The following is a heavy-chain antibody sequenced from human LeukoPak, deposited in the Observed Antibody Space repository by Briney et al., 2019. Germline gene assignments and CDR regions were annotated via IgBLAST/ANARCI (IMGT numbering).Heavy chain of an antibody. D-gene: IGHD3-10*01. V-gene: IGHV4-39*01. J-gene: IGHJ4*02. CDR2: IYYSGST. CDR3: ARHDWDGSGSYSVYFDY. Sequence: SETLSLTCTVSGGSISSSSYYRGWIRQPPGKGLEWIGSIYYSGSTYYNPSLKSRVTISVDTSKNQFSLKLSSVTAADTAVYYCARHDWDGSGSYSVYFDYWGQGTLVTVSS. CDR1: GGSISSSSYY.